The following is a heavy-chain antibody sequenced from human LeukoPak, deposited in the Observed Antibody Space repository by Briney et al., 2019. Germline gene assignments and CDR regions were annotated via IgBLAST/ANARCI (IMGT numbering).Heavy chain of an antibody. CDR3: ARVDTAMVTGY. CDR2: MNPNSGNT. D-gene: IGHD5-18*01. CDR1: GYTFTSYD. J-gene: IGHJ4*02. Sequence: ASVKVSCKASGYTFTSYDINWVRQATGQGLAWMGWMNPNSGNTGYAQKFQGRVTMTRNTSISTAYMELSSLRSENTAVYYCARVDTAMVTGYWGQGTLVTVSS. V-gene: IGHV1-8*01.